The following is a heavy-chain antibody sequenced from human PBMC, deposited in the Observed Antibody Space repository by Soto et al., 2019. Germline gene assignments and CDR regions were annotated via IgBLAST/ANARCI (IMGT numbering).Heavy chain of an antibody. CDR3: ARSSGGNFGIIIEGTNWFAP. CDR1: RDTFTSYY. CDR2: INPHGGIT. J-gene: IGHJ5*02. V-gene: IGHV1-46*01. Sequence: ASVKVSCKAPRDTFTSYYINWVRQAPGQGLEWLGFINPHGGITAYAQTFKGRVTLTRDTSASTVYMEVSSLTSEDTAMYYRARSSGGNFGIIIEGTNWFAPWGQGTLVTVSS. D-gene: IGHD1-26*01.